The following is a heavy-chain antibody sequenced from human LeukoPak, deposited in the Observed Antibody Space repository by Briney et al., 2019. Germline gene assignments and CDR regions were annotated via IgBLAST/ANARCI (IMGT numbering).Heavy chain of an antibody. CDR2: IYYSGST. D-gene: IGHD2-2*01. CDR3: ATYCSTTSCPHRRAFDI. J-gene: IGHJ3*02. V-gene: IGHV4-39*02. Sequence: PSQTLSLTCTVSGGSISSSNYFWVWIRQPPGKGLEWIGTIYYSGSTYYNPSLKSRVTISVDTSNDHFSLKLSSVTAADTAVYYCATYCSTTSCPHRRAFDIWGQGTMVTVSS. CDR1: GGSISSSNYF.